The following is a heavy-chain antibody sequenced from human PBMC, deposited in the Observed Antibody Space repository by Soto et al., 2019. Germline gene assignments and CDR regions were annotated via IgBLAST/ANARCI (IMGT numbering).Heavy chain of an antibody. J-gene: IGHJ6*02. CDR2: IYYSGIT. V-gene: IGHV4-59*01. CDR3: VRCKSNYSYGMDG. Sequence: PSETLSLTCTVSGGSISSYYWSWIRQPPGEGLEWIGYIYYSGITNYNPSLKSRVTISVDASKNQFSLKLSSVTAADTAVYYCVRCKSNYSYGMDGWGQGTTVNVSS. CDR1: GGSISSYY.